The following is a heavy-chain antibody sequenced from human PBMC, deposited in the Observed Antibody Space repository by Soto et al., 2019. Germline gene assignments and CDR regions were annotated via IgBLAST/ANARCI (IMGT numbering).Heavy chain of an antibody. CDR1: GGTFSSYA. V-gene: IGHV1-69*12. CDR3: AGGVHSSGWHHYYYGMDV. Sequence: QVQLVQSGAEVKKPGSSVKVSCKASGGTFSSYAISWVRQAPGQGLEWMGGIIPIFGTANYAQKFQGRVTITGDESTSTAYMELSSLRSEDTAVYYCAGGVHSSGWHHYYYGMDVWGQGTTVTVSS. J-gene: IGHJ6*02. CDR2: IIPIFGTA. D-gene: IGHD6-19*01.